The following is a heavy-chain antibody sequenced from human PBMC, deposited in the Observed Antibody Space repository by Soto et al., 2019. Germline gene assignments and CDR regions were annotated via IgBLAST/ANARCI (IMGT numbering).Heavy chain of an antibody. CDR1: GFTFSSYG. D-gene: IGHD6-19*01. CDR2: ISYDGSNK. V-gene: IGHV3-30*18. J-gene: IGHJ3*02. CDR3: ANLRGFSSGWHLDAFDI. Sequence: GGSLRLSCAASGFTFSSYGMHWVRQAPGKGLEWVAVISYDGSNKYYADSVKGRFTISRDNSKNTLYLQMNSLRAEDTAVYYCANLRGFSSGWHLDAFDIWGQGTMVTVSS.